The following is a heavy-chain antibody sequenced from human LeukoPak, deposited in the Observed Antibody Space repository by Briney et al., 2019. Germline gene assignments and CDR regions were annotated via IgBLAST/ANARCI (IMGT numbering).Heavy chain of an antibody. CDR1: GFSFSNYW. Sequence: PGGSLRLSCAASGFSFSNYWMSWVRQAPGKGLEWVANIKEDGSEKYYVDSVKGRFTVSRDNARNSLFLQMNSLRAEDTAVYYCASRGYYGSGSLLWGQGTLVTVSS. V-gene: IGHV3-7*01. CDR2: IKEDGSEK. D-gene: IGHD3-10*01. J-gene: IGHJ4*02. CDR3: ASRGYYGSGSLL.